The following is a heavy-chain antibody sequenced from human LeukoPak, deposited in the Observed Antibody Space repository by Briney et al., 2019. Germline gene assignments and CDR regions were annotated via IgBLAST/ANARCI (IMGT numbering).Heavy chain of an antibody. V-gene: IGHV3-66*02. CDR3: ASHDSSGYSFSLYD. J-gene: IGHJ4*02. Sequence: PGGSLRLSCAASGFTVSSNYMSWVRQAPGKGLEWVSVIYSGGSTYYADSVKGRFTISRDNSKNTLYLQMNSLRAEDTAVYYCASHDSSGYSFSLYDWGQGTLVTVSS. CDR2: IYSGGST. CDR1: GFTVSSNY. D-gene: IGHD3-22*01.